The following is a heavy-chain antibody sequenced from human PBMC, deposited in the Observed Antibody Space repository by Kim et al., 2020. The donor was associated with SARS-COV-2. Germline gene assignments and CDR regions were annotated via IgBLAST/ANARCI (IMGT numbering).Heavy chain of an antibody. D-gene: IGHD6-25*01. J-gene: IGHJ6*02. CDR1: GFTFHNHA. CDR3: VKDLLAGGADV. CDR2: IFWNGGGT. V-gene: IGHV3-9*01. Sequence: GGSLRLSCVVSGFTFHNHAMHWVRQAPGKGLEWVAGIFWNGGGTGYADSVRGRFTISRDIAETSLYLQMNSLRTEDTALYFCVKDLLAGGADVWGQGTTVTVSS.